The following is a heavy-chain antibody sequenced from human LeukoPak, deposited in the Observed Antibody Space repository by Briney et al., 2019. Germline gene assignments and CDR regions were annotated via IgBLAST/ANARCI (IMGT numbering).Heavy chain of an antibody. CDR1: GGSFSGYY. CDR3: ARAVAAAALNWFDP. CDR2: INHSGST. D-gene: IGHD6-13*01. V-gene: IGHV4-34*01. J-gene: IGHJ5*02. Sequence: PSETLSLTCAVYGGSFSGYYWSWIRQPPGKGLEWIGEINHSGSTNYSPSLKSRVTISVDTSKNQFSLKLSSVTAADTAVYYCARAVAAAALNWFDPWGQGTLVTVSS.